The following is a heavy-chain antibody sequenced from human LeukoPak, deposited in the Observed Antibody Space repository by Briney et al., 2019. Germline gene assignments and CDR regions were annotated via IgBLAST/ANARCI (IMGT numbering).Heavy chain of an antibody. CDR3: ARDSGSYYWFDP. CDR1: GGTFISYA. D-gene: IGHD1-26*01. CDR2: IIPIFGTA. V-gene: IGHV1-69*13. Sequence: SVKVSCKASGGTFISYAISWVRQAPGQGLEWMGGIIPIFGTANYAQKFQGRVTITADESTSTAYMELSSLRSEDTAVYYCARDSGSYYWFDPWGQGTLVTVSS. J-gene: IGHJ5*02.